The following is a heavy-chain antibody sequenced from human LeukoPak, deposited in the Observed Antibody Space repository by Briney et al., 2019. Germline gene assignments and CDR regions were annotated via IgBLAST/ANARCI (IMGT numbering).Heavy chain of an antibody. J-gene: IGHJ5*02. Sequence: SEILSLTCAVYGGSFSGYYWSWIRQPPGKGLEWIGEINHSGSTNYNPSLKSRVTISVDTSKNQFSLKLSSVTAADTAVYYCARGLLGYCSSTSCGGCWFDPWGQGTLVTVSS. CDR1: GGSFSGYY. V-gene: IGHV4-34*01. CDR3: ARGLLGYCSSTSCGGCWFDP. CDR2: INHSGST. D-gene: IGHD2-2*01.